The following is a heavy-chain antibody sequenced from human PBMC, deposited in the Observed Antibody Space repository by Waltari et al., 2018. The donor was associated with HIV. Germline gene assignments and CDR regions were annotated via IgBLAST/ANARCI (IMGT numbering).Heavy chain of an antibody. D-gene: IGHD3-9*01. CDR1: EFFVSSAY. Sequence: AESGGTLIQPGGSLRLSCVAAEFFVSSAYMTWVRQAPGKSLEWLAVIYPGGDTYYAESVKGRFTLSRDNSKNTVFLQINNLVFDDTALYFCARGIRYLGPWGRGTRVTVSS. CDR2: IYPGGDT. J-gene: IGHJ5*02. V-gene: IGHV3-53*05. CDR3: ARGIRYLGP.